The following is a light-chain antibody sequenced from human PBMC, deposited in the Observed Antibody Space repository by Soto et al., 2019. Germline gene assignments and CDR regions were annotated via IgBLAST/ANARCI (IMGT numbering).Light chain of an antibody. CDR2: ATS. CDR1: QSISSY. Sequence: DIQMTQSPSFLSASVGDRVTITCRASQSISSYLAWYQQKPGKAPKLLIYATSNLQSGVPSRFSGSGSGTEFTLTISRLQPEDFATYYCQQSYTTQYTFGHGTKLEIK. J-gene: IGKJ2*01. CDR3: QQSYTTQYT. V-gene: IGKV1-39*01.